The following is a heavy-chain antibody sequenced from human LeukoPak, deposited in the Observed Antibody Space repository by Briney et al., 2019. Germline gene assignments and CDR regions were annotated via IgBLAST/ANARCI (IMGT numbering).Heavy chain of an antibody. Sequence: TSETLSLTCTVSGGSISSYYWSWIRQPAGKGLEWIGRIYTSGSTNYNPSLKSRITISLDKSNNQFSLKLSSVTAADTAVYYCAIAAPGTGEAFDIWGQGTMVTV. CDR2: IYTSGST. CDR1: GGSISSYY. J-gene: IGHJ3*02. CDR3: AIAAPGTGEAFDI. D-gene: IGHD6-13*01. V-gene: IGHV4-4*07.